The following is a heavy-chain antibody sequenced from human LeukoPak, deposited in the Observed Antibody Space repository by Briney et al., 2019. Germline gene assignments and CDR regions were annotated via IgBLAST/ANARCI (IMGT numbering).Heavy chain of an antibody. J-gene: IGHJ6*03. CDR2: ISGSGDST. CDR3: ARVVNSGWYRVIVAYYYYMDV. Sequence: GGSLRLSCAASGFTFSSCAMTWVRQAPGKGLEWVSAISGSGDSTYYADSVKGLFTISRDNAKNSLYLQMNSLRAEDTAVYYCARVVNSGWYRVIVAYYYYMDVWGKGTTVTVSS. CDR1: GFTFSSCA. D-gene: IGHD6-19*01. V-gene: IGHV3-23*01.